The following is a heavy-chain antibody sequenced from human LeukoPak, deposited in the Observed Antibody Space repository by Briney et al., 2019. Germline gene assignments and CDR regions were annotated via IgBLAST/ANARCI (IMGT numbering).Heavy chain of an antibody. CDR3: ARDQSSVVCDGGGCSTGPLDY. J-gene: IGHJ4*02. CDR1: GFTFSSYS. V-gene: IGHV3-48*02. D-gene: IGHD2-15*01. Sequence: GGSLRLSCAASGFTFSSYSMNWVRQAPGKGLEWVSYISSSSSTIYYADSVKGRFTISRDNAKNSLYLQMNSLRDEDTAVYYCARDQSSVVCDGGGCSTGPLDYWGQGTLVTVSS. CDR2: ISSSSSTI.